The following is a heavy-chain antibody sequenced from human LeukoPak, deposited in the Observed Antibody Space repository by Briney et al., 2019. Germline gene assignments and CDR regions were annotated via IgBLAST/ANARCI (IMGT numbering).Heavy chain of an antibody. J-gene: IGHJ3*02. CDR3: ARTSMIVRAPDAFDI. D-gene: IGHD3-22*01. Sequence: PSETLSLTCTVSGGSISSGGYYWSWIRQHPGKGLEWIGYIYYSGSTNYNPSLKSRVTISVDTSKNQFSLKLSSVTAADTAVYYCARTSMIVRAPDAFDIWGQGTMVTVSS. CDR1: GGSISSGGYY. V-gene: IGHV4-61*08. CDR2: IYYSGST.